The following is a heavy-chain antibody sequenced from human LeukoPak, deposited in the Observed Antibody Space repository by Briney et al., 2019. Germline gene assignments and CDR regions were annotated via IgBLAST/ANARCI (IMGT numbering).Heavy chain of an antibody. D-gene: IGHD5-24*01. CDR2: IIPIFGTA. CDR3: ARSQRWLQYQNFDY. CDR1: GGTFSSYA. J-gene: IGHJ4*02. V-gene: IGHV1-69*01. Sequence: SVKVSCKASGGTFSSYAISWVRQAPGQGLEWMGGIIPIFGTANYAQKFQGRVTITADESTSTAYMELSSLRSEDTAVYYCARSQRWLQYQNFDYWGQGTLVTVSS.